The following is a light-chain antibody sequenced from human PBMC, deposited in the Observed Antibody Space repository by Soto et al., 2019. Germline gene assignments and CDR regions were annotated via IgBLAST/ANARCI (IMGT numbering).Light chain of an antibody. CDR1: SSNIGSNY. V-gene: IGLV1-47*01. CDR2: RNN. Sequence: QSVLTQPPSASGTPGQRVTISCSGSSSNIGSNYVYWYQHLPGTAPKLLIYRNNQRPSGVPDRFSGSKSVTSASLVISGLRSEDEADYYCAAWDDSLSVLLFGGGTKLTVL. CDR3: AAWDDSLSVLL. J-gene: IGLJ2*01.